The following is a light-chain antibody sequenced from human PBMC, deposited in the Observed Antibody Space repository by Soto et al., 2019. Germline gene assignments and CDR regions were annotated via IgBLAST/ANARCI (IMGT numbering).Light chain of an antibody. CDR3: QHYGNSSLS. V-gene: IGKV3D-20*01. Sequence: EIVLTQSPATLSLSPGDRATLSCGASQSVSSSQLAWYQHKPGLAPRLLIYDASRRATGIADRFSGSGSGTDFTLTIRRLEPADFVLYYCQHYGNSSLSFGGGTKVDIK. CDR1: QSVSSSQ. CDR2: DAS. J-gene: IGKJ4*01.